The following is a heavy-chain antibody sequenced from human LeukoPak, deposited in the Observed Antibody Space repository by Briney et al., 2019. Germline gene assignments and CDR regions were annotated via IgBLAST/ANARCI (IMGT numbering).Heavy chain of an antibody. J-gene: IGHJ4*02. V-gene: IGHV3-23*01. CDR2: ITGSGDST. CDR1: GFTFSSYA. D-gene: IGHD2/OR15-2a*01. CDR3: AKDSPYIVRGLLFDY. Sequence: GGSLRLSCAASGFTFSSYAMSWVRQAPGKGLDWVSAITGSGDSTYYADSVKGRFTISRDNSKNTLYLQMNSLRAEDTAVYYCAKDSPYIVRGLLFDYWGQGTLVTVSS.